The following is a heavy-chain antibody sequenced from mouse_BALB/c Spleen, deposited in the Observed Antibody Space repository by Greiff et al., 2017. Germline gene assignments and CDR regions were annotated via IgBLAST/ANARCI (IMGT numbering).Heavy chain of an antibody. CDR1: GYAFTNYL. CDR3: ARSGVYYDLGAWFAY. Sequence: QVQLQQSGAELVRPGTSVKVSCKASGYAFTNYLIEWVKQRPGQGLEWIGVINPGSGGTNYNEKFKGKATLTADKSSSTAYMQLSSLTSDDSAVYFCARSGVYYDLGAWFAYWGQGTLVTVSA. CDR2: INPGSGGT. D-gene: IGHD2-4*01. J-gene: IGHJ3*01. V-gene: IGHV1-54*01.